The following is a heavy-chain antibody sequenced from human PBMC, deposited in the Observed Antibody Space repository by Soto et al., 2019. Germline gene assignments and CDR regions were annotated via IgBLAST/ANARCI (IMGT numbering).Heavy chain of an antibody. CDR3: ARFYSSSFLAYYYYGMDV. CDR2: ISSSGSTI. D-gene: IGHD6-6*01. Sequence: GGSLRLSCAASGFTFSSYEMNWVRQAPGKGLEWVSYISSSGSTIYYADSVKGRFTISRDNAKNSLYLQMNSLRAEDTAVYYCARFYSSSFLAYYYYGMDVWGQGTTVTVSS. CDR1: GFTFSSYE. V-gene: IGHV3-48*03. J-gene: IGHJ6*01.